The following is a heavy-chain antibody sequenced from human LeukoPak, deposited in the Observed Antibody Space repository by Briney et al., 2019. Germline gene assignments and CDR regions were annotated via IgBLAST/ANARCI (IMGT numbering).Heavy chain of an antibody. CDR2: ISAYNGNT. Sequence: ASVKVSCKASGYTFTSYGISWVRQAPGQGLEWMGWISAYNGNTNYAQKLQGRVTMTTDTSTSTAYMELSSLRSEDTAVYYCARDLDSSGYYPSFDYWGQGTLVTVSS. V-gene: IGHV1-18*01. CDR3: ARDLDSSGYYPSFDY. CDR1: GYTFTSYG. D-gene: IGHD3-22*01. J-gene: IGHJ4*02.